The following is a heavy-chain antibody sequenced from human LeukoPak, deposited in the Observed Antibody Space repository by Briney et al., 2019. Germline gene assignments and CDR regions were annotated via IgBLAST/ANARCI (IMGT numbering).Heavy chain of an antibody. CDR3: TRFFRVGAKFDC. V-gene: IGHV3-49*03. D-gene: IGHD1-26*01. J-gene: IGHJ4*02. CDR1: GFTFGDYA. Sequence: PGRSLRLSCTASGFTFGDYAMSWFRQAPGKGLEWVGFIRSKAYGGTTVYAASVKGRFTISRDDSKSIAYLQMNSLKTEDTAVYYCTRFFRVGAKFDCWGQGTLVTVSS. CDR2: IRSKAYGGTT.